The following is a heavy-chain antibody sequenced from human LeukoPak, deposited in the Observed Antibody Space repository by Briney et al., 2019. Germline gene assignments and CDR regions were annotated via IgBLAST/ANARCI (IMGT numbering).Heavy chain of an antibody. CDR2: ISKGSGYI. CDR3: VRDMGRESIFDY. V-gene: IGHV3-21*01. J-gene: IGHJ4*02. CDR1: GFTFSSYE. D-gene: IGHD3-10*01. Sequence: GGSLRLSCAASGFTFSSYEMNWVRQAPGKGLEWVSSISKGSGYIYQTDSVKGRFTISTDNAKNSLFLEMNSLRVEDTAVYYCVRDMGRESIFDYWGQGTLVTVSS.